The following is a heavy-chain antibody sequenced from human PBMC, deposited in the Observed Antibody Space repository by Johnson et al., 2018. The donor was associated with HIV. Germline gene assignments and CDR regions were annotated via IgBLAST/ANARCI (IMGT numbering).Heavy chain of an antibody. D-gene: IGHD3-22*01. CDR3: ARVPTDPSMLVVGPDACDI. CDR1: GFTFSDYY. CDR2: IRYDGSNE. Sequence: QVQLVESGGGLVKPGGSLRLSCAASGFTFSDYYMSWVRQAPGKGLEWVAFIRYDGSNEYYADSVKGRFTISRDNAKNSLYLQMNSLRAEDTALYYCARVPTDPSMLVVGPDACDIWGQGTMVTVSS. J-gene: IGHJ3*02. V-gene: IGHV3-30*02.